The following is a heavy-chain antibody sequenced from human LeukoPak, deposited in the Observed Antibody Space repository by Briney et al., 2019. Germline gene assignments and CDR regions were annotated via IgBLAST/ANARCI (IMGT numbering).Heavy chain of an antibody. CDR2: ISGSGGST. V-gene: IGHV3-23*01. Sequence: GGSLRLSCAASGFTFSSYAMSWVRQAPEKGLEWVSAISGSGGSTYYADSVKGRFTISRDNSKNTLYLQMNSLRAEDTAVYYCAKDAPIEYYDILTGFDYWGQGTLVTVSS. CDR3: AKDAPIEYYDILTGFDY. CDR1: GFTFSSYA. D-gene: IGHD3-9*01. J-gene: IGHJ4*02.